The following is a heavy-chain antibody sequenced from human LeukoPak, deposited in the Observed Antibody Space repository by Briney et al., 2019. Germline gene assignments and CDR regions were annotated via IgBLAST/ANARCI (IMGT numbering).Heavy chain of an antibody. D-gene: IGHD6-13*01. CDR3: ARGNFGSTTVIDY. V-gene: IGHV4-34*01. CDR1: GGSFSGYY. Sequence: PSETLSLTCAVYGGSFSGYYWSGIRQPPGKGLEWIGEINHSGSTNYNPSLKSRVTISVDTSKNQFSLKLSSVTAADTAVYYCARGNFGSTTVIDYWGQGTLVTVSS. J-gene: IGHJ4*02. CDR2: INHSGST.